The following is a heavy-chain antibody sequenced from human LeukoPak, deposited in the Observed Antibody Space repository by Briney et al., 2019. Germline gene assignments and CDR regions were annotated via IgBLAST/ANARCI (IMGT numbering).Heavy chain of an antibody. CDR3: ARGYSRSYRVDY. D-gene: IGHD1-26*01. Sequence: PGGSLRLSCAASGFTFSSYWMHWVRQAPGKGLVWVSRISSDGSSTTYADSVKGRFTISRDNAKNTLYLQMNSLRAEDTAVYYCARGYSRSYRVDYWGQGTLVTVSS. CDR2: ISSDGSST. J-gene: IGHJ4*02. CDR1: GFTFSSYW. V-gene: IGHV3-74*01.